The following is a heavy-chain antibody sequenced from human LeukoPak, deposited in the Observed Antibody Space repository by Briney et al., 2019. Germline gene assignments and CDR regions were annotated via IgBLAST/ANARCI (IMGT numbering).Heavy chain of an antibody. Sequence: GGSLRLSCSASGFTFSSYAMHWVRQAPGKGLEWVANIKQDGTEKLYVDSVKGRFTISRDNAKNSLYLQMNSLRAEDTAVYYCARRYFDLWGRGTLVTVSS. CDR1: GFTFSSYA. CDR2: IKQDGTEK. J-gene: IGHJ2*01. V-gene: IGHV3-7*03. CDR3: ARRYFDL.